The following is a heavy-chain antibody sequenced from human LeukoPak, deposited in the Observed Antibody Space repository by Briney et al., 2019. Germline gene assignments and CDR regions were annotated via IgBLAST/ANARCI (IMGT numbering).Heavy chain of an antibody. V-gene: IGHV3-7*01. J-gene: IGHJ3*02. D-gene: IGHD3-22*01. CDR2: IKQDGSEK. Sequence: PGGSLRLSCAAPGFTFSRYWMSWVRQAPGKRLEWVANIKQDGSEKYYVDSVKGRFTISRDNAKNSLYLQMNSLRVEDMAVYYCTRDRGTYYYDSTSHYDAFDIWGQGTMVTVSS. CDR1: GFTFSRYW. CDR3: TRDRGTYYYDSTSHYDAFDI.